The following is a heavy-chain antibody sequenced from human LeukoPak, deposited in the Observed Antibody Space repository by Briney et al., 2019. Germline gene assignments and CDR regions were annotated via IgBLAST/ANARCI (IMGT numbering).Heavy chain of an antibody. CDR2: ISYDGSNK. V-gene: IGHV3-30*18. CDR3: AKGLSGYCSGGSCYNFDY. CDR1: GFTFSSYG. J-gene: IGHJ4*02. Sequence: PGRSLRLSCAASGFTFSSYGMHWVRQAPGKGLEWVAVISYDGSNKYYADSMKGRFTISRDNSKNTLYLQMNSLRAEDTAVYYCAKGLSGYCSGGSCYNFDYWGQGTLVTVSS. D-gene: IGHD2-15*01.